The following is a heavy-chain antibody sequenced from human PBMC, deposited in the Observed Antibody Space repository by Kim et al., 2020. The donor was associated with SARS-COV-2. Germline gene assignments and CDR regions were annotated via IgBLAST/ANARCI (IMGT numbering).Heavy chain of an antibody. D-gene: IGHD6-13*01. V-gene: IGHV3-64*01. Sequence: NSVKGGFTISRDNSKNTLYLQMGSLRAEDMAVYYCASGGSVAAAGTFGVYWGQGTLVTVSS. J-gene: IGHJ4*02. CDR3: ASGGSVAAAGTFGVY.